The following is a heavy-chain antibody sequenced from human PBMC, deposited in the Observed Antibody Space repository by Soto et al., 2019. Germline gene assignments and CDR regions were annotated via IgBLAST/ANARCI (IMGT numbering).Heavy chain of an antibody. J-gene: IGHJ4*02. Sequence: QVQLVQSGAEVKKPGASVKVSCKASGYTFSSHAMHWVRQAPGQRLEWMGWINASNGNTKYSQNFQGRVATTRDTSASTAYMELRSLRSEDTAVYYCARDGARITVFGVVYYFDYWGQGTLVTVSS. CDR2: INASNGNT. CDR1: GYTFSSHA. V-gene: IGHV1-3*01. CDR3: ARDGARITVFGVVYYFDY. D-gene: IGHD3-3*01.